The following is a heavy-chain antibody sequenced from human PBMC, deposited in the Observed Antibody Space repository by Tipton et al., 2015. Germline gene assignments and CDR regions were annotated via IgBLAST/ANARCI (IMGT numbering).Heavy chain of an antibody. CDR2: ISYSGIT. J-gene: IGHJ4*02. CDR1: DVSISTYF. Sequence: TLSLTCTVSDVSISTYFCSWIRQPPGKGLEWIGDISYSGITNYNPSLKSRVTISVDTSKNQFSLRLSSVTAADTAMYYCARGGSSVVRGVIMKGASDCWGQGSLVSVSS. D-gene: IGHD3-10*01. V-gene: IGHV4-59*01. CDR3: ARGGSSVVRGVIMKGASDC.